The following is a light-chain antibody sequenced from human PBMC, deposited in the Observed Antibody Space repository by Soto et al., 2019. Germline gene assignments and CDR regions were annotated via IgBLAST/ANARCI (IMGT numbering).Light chain of an antibody. J-gene: IGKJ2*01. CDR2: WAS. V-gene: IGKV4-1*01. Sequence: DIVRTQSPDSLAVSLGERATINCKSSQSVLYSSNNKNYLAWYQQKPGQPPKLLIYWASTRESGVPDRFSGSGSGSDVTLTISSLQAEDVAVYYCQQYYSTPHTFGQGTKLEIK. CDR1: QSVLYSSNNKNY. CDR3: QQYYSTPHT.